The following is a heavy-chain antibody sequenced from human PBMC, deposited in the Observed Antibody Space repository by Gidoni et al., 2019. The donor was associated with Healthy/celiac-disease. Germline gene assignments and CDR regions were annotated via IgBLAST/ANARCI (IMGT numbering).Heavy chain of an antibody. CDR2: IRSKANSYAT. J-gene: IGHJ4*02. D-gene: IGHD4-17*01. V-gene: IGHV3-73*02. CDR1: GFTFSGSA. Sequence: EVQLVESGGGLVQPGGSLKLSCAASGFTFSGSAMHGVRQASGKGLEWVGRIRSKANSYATAYAASVKGRFTISRDDSKNTAYLQMNSLKTEDTAVYYCTRHEATVTGWFDYWGQGTLVTVSS. CDR3: TRHEATVTGWFDY.